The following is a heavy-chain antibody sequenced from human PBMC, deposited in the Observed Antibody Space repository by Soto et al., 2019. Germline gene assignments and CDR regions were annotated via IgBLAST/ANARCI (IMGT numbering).Heavy chain of an antibody. D-gene: IGHD2-15*01. CDR2: ISYDGSNK. V-gene: IGHV3-30-3*01. CDR3: ARDRDLYCSGGSCYYGVGMDV. CDR1: VFTFSSYA. Sequence: RLSCAASVFTFSSYAMHWVRQAPGKGLEWVAVISYDGSNKYYADSVKGRFTISRDNSKNTLYLQMNSLRAEDTAVYYCARDRDLYCSGGSCYYGVGMDVWGQGTTVTVSS. J-gene: IGHJ6*02.